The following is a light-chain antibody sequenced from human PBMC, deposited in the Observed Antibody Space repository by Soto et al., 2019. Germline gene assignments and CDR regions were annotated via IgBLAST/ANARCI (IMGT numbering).Light chain of an antibody. CDR1: QRVSSSF. CDR2: GSS. J-gene: IGKJ1*01. Sequence: EIVLTQSPGTLSLSPGERATLSCRASQRVSSSFLAWYQHKPGQTPRLLIHGSSSRATGIPDRFSGSGSGTVFTLTISRLEPEDFAVYYCQQYRSSPTWTFGQGTKVEFK. V-gene: IGKV3-20*01. CDR3: QQYRSSPTWT.